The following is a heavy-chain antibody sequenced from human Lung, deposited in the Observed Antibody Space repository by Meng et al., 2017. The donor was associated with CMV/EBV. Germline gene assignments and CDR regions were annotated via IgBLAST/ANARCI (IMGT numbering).Heavy chain of an antibody. Sequence: QMTLKESGPTLVKPXXXXTLXXTXXGFSLNSGGVAVGWIRQPPGKALDWLALIYWDDDKRYSPSLKSRLTVTKDTSKNQVVLTMTNMDPVDTATYYCAHVSSVNGRSLEWLFRFDYWGQGTLVTVSS. J-gene: IGHJ4*02. CDR3: AHVSSVNGRSLEWLFRFDY. CDR1: GFSLNSGGVA. CDR2: IYWDDDK. D-gene: IGHD3-3*01. V-gene: IGHV2-5*02.